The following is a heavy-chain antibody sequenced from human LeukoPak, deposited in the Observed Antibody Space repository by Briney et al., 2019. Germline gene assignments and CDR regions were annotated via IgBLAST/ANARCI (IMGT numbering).Heavy chain of an antibody. J-gene: IGHJ5*02. V-gene: IGHV4-59*11. CDR2: IYYSGST. D-gene: IGHD2-2*01. CDR1: SGSISNHY. CDR3: ARVVLVVPAATIRWFDP. Sequence: PSETLSLTCTVSSGSISNHYWSWIRQPPGEGLEWIGYIYYSGSTNYNPSLKSRVTISVDTSKNQFSLKLSSVTAADTAVYYCARVVLVVPAATIRWFDPWGQGTLVTVSS.